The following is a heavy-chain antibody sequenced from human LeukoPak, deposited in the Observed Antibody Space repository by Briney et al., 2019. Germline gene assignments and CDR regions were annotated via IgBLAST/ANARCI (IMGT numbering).Heavy chain of an antibody. V-gene: IGHV4-34*01. D-gene: IGHD1-26*01. J-gene: IGHJ3*02. CDR1: GGSFSGYY. CDR2: INHSGST. Sequence: SETLSLTCAVYGGSFSGYYGSWIRQPPGKGLEWIGEINHSGSTNYNPSLKSRVTISVDTSKNQFSLKLSSVTAADTAVYYCARGRSYYNAFDIWGQGTMVTVSS. CDR3: ARGRSYYNAFDI.